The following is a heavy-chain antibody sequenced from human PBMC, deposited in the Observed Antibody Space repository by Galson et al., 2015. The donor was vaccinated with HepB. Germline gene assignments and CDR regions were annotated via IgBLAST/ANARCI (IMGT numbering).Heavy chain of an antibody. J-gene: IGHJ4*02. Sequence: SLRLSCAASGFTFSSYSMNWVRQAPGKGLEWVSYISSSSSTIYYADSVKGRFTISRGNAKNSLYLQMNSLRAEDTAVYYCARDGVRFLEWLLWADVGPEEEKNYFDYWGQGTLVTVSS. CDR2: ISSSSSTI. CDR1: GFTFSSYS. CDR3: ARDGVRFLEWLLWADVGPEEEKNYFDY. V-gene: IGHV3-48*01. D-gene: IGHD3-3*01.